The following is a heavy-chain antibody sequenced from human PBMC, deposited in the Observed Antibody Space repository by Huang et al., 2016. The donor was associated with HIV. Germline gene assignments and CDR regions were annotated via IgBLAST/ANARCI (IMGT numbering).Heavy chain of an antibody. Sequence: QVQLVQSGAEVKRPGASVKVSCKASGYSFTGHFIHWVRQAPGQGLEGRGRIDPNSGARNWASRFQGRVSMTRDKSIGTAYMELSGLRSDDTAVFFCAREAWASGVAHYFDYWGPGTLVTVSS. CDR3: AREAWASGVAHYFDY. J-gene: IGHJ4*02. D-gene: IGHD3-10*01. CDR1: GYSFTGHF. CDR2: IDPNSGAR. V-gene: IGHV1-2*06.